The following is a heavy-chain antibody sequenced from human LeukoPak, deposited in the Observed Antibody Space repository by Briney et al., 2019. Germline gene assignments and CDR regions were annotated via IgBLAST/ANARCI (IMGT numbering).Heavy chain of an antibody. V-gene: IGHV1-18*04. Sequence: GASVKVSCKASGYTFTSYGISSVRQAPGQGLEWRGWSSAYNGNTNYAQKLKVRVTMTTDTSTRTAYMELRRLRSEDKAVYYCARKGRGGYGMDGWGKGTTVTVSS. CDR2: SSAYNGNT. CDR3: ARKGRGGYGMDG. D-gene: IGHD5-24*01. J-gene: IGHJ6*04. CDR1: GYTFTSYG.